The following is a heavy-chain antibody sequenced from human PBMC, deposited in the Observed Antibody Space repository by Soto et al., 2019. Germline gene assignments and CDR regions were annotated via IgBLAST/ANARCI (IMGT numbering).Heavy chain of an antibody. V-gene: IGHV3-20*01. CDR1: GFTFDDYG. CDR2: INWNGGST. CDR3: ARVQRMTTVNYAFDI. J-gene: IGHJ3*02. D-gene: IGHD4-17*01. Sequence: PGGSLRLSCAVSGFTFDDYGMSWVRQAPGKGLEWVSGINWNGGSTGYADSVKGRFTISRDNAKNSLYLQMNSLRAEDTALYHCARVQRMTTVNYAFDIWGQGTMVTVSS.